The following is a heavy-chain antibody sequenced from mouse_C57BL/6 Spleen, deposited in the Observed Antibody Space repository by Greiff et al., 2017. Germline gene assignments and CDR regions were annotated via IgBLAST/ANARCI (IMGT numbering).Heavy chain of an antibody. CDR1: GYTFTSYW. CDR3: ARRPHYAMDY. J-gene: IGHJ4*01. V-gene: IGHV1-59*01. Sequence: QVQLQQPGAELVRPGTSVKLSCKASGYTFTSYWMHWVKQRPGQGLEWIGVIDPSDSYTNYNQKFKGKATLTVYTSSSTAYMQLSSLTSEDSAVNYCARRPHYAMDYWGQGTSVTVSS. CDR2: IDPSDSYT.